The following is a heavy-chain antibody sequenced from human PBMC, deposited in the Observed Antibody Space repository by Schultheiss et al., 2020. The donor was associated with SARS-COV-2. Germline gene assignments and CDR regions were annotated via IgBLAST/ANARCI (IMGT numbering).Heavy chain of an antibody. CDR1: GFTVSSNY. V-gene: IGHV3-33*08. J-gene: IGHJ5*02. CDR2: IWYDGSNK. Sequence: GGSLRLSCAASGFTVSSNYMSWVRQAPGKGLEWVAVIWYDGSNKYYADSVKGRFTISRDNSKNTLYLQMNSLRAEDTAVYYCARDQLFILTGYHLPTPWFDPWGQGTLVTVSS. CDR3: ARDQLFILTGYHLPTPWFDP. D-gene: IGHD3-9*01.